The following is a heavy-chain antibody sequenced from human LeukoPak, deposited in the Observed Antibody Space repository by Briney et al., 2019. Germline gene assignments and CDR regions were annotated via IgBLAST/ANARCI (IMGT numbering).Heavy chain of an antibody. Sequence: SETLSLTCTVSGGSISSSSYYWGWIRQPPGKGLEWIGSIYYSGSTYYNPSLKSRVTISVDTSKNQFSLKLSSVTAADTAVYYYARLDPQLYSSGWYGDYWGQGTLVTVSS. CDR2: IYYSGST. V-gene: IGHV4-39*01. J-gene: IGHJ4*02. CDR1: GGSISSSSYY. D-gene: IGHD6-19*01. CDR3: ARLDPQLYSSGWYGDY.